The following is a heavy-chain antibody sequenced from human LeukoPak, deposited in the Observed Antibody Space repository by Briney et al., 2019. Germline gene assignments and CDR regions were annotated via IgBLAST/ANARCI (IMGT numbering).Heavy chain of an antibody. CDR1: GGSSSGYY. Sequence: SETLSLTCAVYGGSSSGYYWSWIRQPPGKGLEWIGEINHSGSTNHNPSLKSRVTISVDTSKNQFSLKLSSVTAADTAVYYCARGVVRGVIRSSYVGYFGYWGQGTLVTVSS. CDR3: ARGVVRGVIRSSYVGYFGY. D-gene: IGHD3-10*01. J-gene: IGHJ4*02. CDR2: INHSGST. V-gene: IGHV4-34*01.